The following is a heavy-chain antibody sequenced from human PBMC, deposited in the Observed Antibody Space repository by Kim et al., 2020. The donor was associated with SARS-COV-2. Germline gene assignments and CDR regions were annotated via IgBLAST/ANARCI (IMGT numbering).Heavy chain of an antibody. Sequence: GGSLILSCAASGFTFSSYVMHWVRQAPGKGLEWVAVISYDGSNKYYADSVKGRFTISRDNSKNTLYLQMNSLRAEDTAVYYCAKRGGQYCSGGSCYGGWFDYWGQETLVTVSS. V-gene: IGHV3-30*18. J-gene: IGHJ4*02. CDR1: GFTFSSYV. D-gene: IGHD2-15*01. CDR2: ISYDGSNK. CDR3: AKRGGQYCSGGSCYGGWFDY.